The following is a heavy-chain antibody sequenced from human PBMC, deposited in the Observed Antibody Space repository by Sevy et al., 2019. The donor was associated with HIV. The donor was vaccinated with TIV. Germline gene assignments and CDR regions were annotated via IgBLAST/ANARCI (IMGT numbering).Heavy chain of an antibody. D-gene: IGHD2-21*02. Sequence: GGSLRLSCAASGFTFSNFWMSWVRRAPEKGLEFVANIKQDGSENVYADSVKGRFTISRDNAKNSLFLQMNNLRVEETAVYYCARDHPSTAPFDYWGQGTLVTVSS. J-gene: IGHJ4*02. CDR2: IKQDGSEN. V-gene: IGHV3-7*03. CDR3: ARDHPSTAPFDY. CDR1: GFTFSNFW.